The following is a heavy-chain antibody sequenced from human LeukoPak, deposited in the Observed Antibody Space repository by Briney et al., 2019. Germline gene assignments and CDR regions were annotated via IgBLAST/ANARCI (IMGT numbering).Heavy chain of an antibody. CDR2: FDPDDGET. J-gene: IGHJ4*02. CDR1: GYSLTELS. D-gene: IGHD2-2*01. Sequence: ASVKVSCKVSGYSLTELSMHWVRQAPGKGLEWMGGFDPDDGETPLFAQKFQGRVSLTEDTSTDTAYMELSSLSSEGTAVYYCATGTIYCSSCSDDYWGQGTLDTVSS. CDR3: ATGTIYCSSCSDDY. V-gene: IGHV1-24*01.